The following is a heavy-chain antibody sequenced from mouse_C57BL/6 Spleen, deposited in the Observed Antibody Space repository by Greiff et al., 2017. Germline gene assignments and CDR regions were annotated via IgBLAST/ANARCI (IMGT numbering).Heavy chain of an antibody. CDR2: IHPSDSDT. J-gene: IGHJ3*01. CDR3: AIGYYDYGGFAY. V-gene: IGHV1-74*01. Sequence: QVQLQQPGAELVKPGASVKVSCTASGFTFTSYWMHWVKQRPGQGLEWIGRIHPSDSDTNYTPQFKGQATLTVDKSNSTAYMQLSSLTSEDSAVYYCAIGYYDYGGFAYWGQGTLVTVSA. D-gene: IGHD2-4*01. CDR1: GFTFTSYW.